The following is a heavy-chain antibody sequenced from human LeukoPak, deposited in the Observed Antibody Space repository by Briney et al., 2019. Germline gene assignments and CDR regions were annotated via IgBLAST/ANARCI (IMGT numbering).Heavy chain of an antibody. V-gene: IGHV3-23*01. D-gene: IGHD4-11*01. CDR3: AKGRVYDYSSY. CDR1: GFTFSAFA. J-gene: IGHJ4*02. Sequence: GGSLRLPCAASGFTFSAFAMTWVRQAPGKGLEWVSTITDDGYNTYSADSVKGRITFSRDNSKNTLSLQLRSLRAEDTAVYYCAKGRVYDYSSYWGQGTLVTVSS. CDR2: ITDDGYNT.